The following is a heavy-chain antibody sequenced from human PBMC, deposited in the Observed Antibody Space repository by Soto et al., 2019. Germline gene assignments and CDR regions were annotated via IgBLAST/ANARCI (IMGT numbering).Heavy chain of an antibody. CDR3: ARIMSASAIYTWFDD. Sequence: SQALSLTGVISGDSVASNGAAWNWIGQSPSRSLEWLGRTDYRSKWYNDYAVSAKSRITINPDTSMNQFSLQLNSVIPEDTAVYYCARIMSASAIYTWFDDGGERTLVT. J-gene: IGHJ5*02. CDR1: GDSVASNGAA. CDR2: TDYRSKWYN. V-gene: IGHV6-1*01. D-gene: IGHD2-2*02.